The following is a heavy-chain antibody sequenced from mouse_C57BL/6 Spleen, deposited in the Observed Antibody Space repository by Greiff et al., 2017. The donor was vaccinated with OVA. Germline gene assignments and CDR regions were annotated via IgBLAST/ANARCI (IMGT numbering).Heavy chain of an antibody. CDR2: ISSGGSYT. CDR1: GFTFSSYG. Sequence: EVQLVESGGDLVKPGGSLKLSCAASGFTFSSYGMSWVRQTPDKRLEWVATISSGGSYTYYPDSVKGRFTISRDNAKNTLYLQMSSLKSEDTAMYYCARHNYGSYYFDYWGQGTTLTVSS. J-gene: IGHJ2*01. CDR3: ARHNYGSYYFDY. V-gene: IGHV5-6*01. D-gene: IGHD1-1*01.